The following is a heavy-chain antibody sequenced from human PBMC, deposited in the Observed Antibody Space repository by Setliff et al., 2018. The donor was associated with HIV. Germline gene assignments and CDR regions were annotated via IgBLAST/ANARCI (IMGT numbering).Heavy chain of an antibody. J-gene: IGHJ4*02. Sequence: SETLSLTCAVYGGSFSGYYWTWIRQPPGRGLEWIGEIIHSGGTNYNRSLKSRVTILVDTSKYQFSLNLSSVTAADTAVYYCARGGLGVVGAIDYWSQGTLVTVSS. V-gene: IGHV4-34*01. CDR1: GGSFSGYY. CDR2: IIHSGGT. D-gene: IGHD2-15*01. CDR3: ARGGLGVVGAIDY.